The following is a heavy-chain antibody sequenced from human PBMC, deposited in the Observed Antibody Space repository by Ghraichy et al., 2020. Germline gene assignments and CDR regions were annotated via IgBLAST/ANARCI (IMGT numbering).Heavy chain of an antibody. D-gene: IGHD6-13*01. CDR3: ARVGGSSSWYGGAYYYYGRDV. CDR2: IYYSGST. CDR1: GGSISSGGYY. V-gene: IGHV4-31*03. J-gene: IGHJ6*02. Sequence: SETLSLTCTVSGGSISSGGYYWSWIRQHPGKGLEWIGYIYYSGSTYYNPSLKSRVTISVDTSKNQFSLKLSSVTAADTAVYYCARVGGSSSWYGGAYYYYGRDVWGQGTTVTVS.